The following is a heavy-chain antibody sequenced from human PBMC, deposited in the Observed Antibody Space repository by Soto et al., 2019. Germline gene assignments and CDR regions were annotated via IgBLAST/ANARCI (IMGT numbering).Heavy chain of an antibody. Sequence: PGGSLRLSCAVFGFTVSSIYMSWVRQAPGKGLEWVSTIYIDGSTNHADSVKGRFTISRDNSKNTLHLQMNNVRAEDTAVYYCAREDWSSWGQGTRVTVSS. CDR3: AREDWSS. CDR1: GFTVSSIY. D-gene: IGHD3-9*01. CDR2: IYIDGST. J-gene: IGHJ5*02. V-gene: IGHV3-66*01.